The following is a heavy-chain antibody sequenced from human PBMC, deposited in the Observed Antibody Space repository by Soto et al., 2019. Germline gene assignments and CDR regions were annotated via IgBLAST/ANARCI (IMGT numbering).Heavy chain of an antibody. CDR2: ISYEGKKK. Sequence: GGSLRLSCAASGFTFSYYGMHWVRQSSGKGLEWVAIISYEGKKKYYADSVKGRFSISRDNSKNTLYLQMDSLRSEDTAVYYCARVGGGSLSDYGMDVWGQGTTVTVSS. J-gene: IGHJ6*02. CDR1: GFTFSYYG. V-gene: IGHV3-30*03. CDR3: ARVGGGSLSDYGMDV. D-gene: IGHD3-16*01.